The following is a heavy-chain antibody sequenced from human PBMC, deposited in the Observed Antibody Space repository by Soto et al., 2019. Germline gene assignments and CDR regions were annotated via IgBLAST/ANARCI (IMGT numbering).Heavy chain of an antibody. V-gene: IGHV3-11*01. CDR3: ACHPALRRGPNWFDP. CDR1: GFTFSNYY. Sequence: QVQLVESGGGLVKPGGSLRLSCAASGFTFSNYYMTWIRQAPGKGLEWVSYISSAGHTIYYADSVKGRFTITRDNANNSLFLQMNSLRVEDTAVYYCACHPALRRGPNWFDPWGQGTLVTVSS. J-gene: IGHJ5*02. D-gene: IGHD6-25*01. CDR2: ISSAGHTI.